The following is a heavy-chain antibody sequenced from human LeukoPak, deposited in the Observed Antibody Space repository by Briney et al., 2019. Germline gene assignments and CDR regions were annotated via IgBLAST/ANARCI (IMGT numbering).Heavy chain of an antibody. D-gene: IGHD5-18*01. CDR2: ISSNGGST. Sequence: PGGSLRLSCSASGFTFSSYAMHWVRQAPGKGLEYVSAISSNGGSTYYADSVKGRFTISRDNSKNTLFLQMNSLRAEDTAVYHCAKGGISGYTYGLIYFDYWGQGTPVSVTS. V-gene: IGHV3-64*04. J-gene: IGHJ4*02. CDR3: AKGGISGYTYGLIYFDY. CDR1: GFTFSSYA.